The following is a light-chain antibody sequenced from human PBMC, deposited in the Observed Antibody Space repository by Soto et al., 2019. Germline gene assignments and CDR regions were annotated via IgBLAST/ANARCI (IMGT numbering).Light chain of an antibody. CDR1: QSVSSGY. V-gene: IGKV3-20*01. J-gene: IGKJ1*01. Sequence: ELVLTQSPGTLSLSPGERATLSCRSSQSVSSGYLAWYQQKPGQAPRLLIFRAFNRATGIPDRFSGSGSGTDFTLTISKLEPEDFAVYYCHQYVASPPSWTFGQGTKVEIK. CDR3: HQYVASPPSWT. CDR2: RAF.